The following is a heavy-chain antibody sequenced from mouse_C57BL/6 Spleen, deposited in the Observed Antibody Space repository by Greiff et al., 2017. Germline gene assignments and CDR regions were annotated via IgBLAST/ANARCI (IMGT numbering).Heavy chain of an antibody. Sequence: EVMLVESGGGLVKPGGSLKLSCAASGFTFSSYAMSWVRQTPEKRLEWVATISDGGSYTYYPDNVKGRFTISRDNAKNNLYLQMSHLKSEDTAMYYCARSPYGTHRYWYFDVWGTGTTVTVSS. CDR2: ISDGGSYT. V-gene: IGHV5-4*03. D-gene: IGHD2-1*01. CDR1: GFTFSSYA. CDR3: ARSPYGTHRYWYFDV. J-gene: IGHJ1*03.